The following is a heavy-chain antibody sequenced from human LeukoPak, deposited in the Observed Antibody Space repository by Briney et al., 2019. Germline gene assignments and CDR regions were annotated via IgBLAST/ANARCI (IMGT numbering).Heavy chain of an antibody. CDR1: GGSFSGYY. Sequence: PSETLSLTCAVYGGSFSGYYWSWVRQPPGKGLEWVSVIYSGGTRYYADSVKGRFTISRDTSKNTLYLQMNSLRAEDTAVYYCARGALGATISGYYFDYWGQGALVTVSS. D-gene: IGHD5-12*01. J-gene: IGHJ4*02. V-gene: IGHV3-53*01. CDR2: IYSGGTR. CDR3: ARGALGATISGYYFDY.